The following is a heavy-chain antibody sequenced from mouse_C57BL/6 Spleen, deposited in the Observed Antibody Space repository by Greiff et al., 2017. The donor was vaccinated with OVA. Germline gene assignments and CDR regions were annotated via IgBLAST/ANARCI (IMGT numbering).Heavy chain of an antibody. CDR1: GFSLSTSGMG. CDR3: ARYDYDGRFAY. J-gene: IGHJ3*01. Sequence: VKLVESGPGILQSSQTLSLTCSFSGFSLSTSGMGVSWIRQPSGKGLEWLAHIYWDDDKRYKPSLKSRLTISKDTSRNQVFLKITSVDTADTATYYCARYDYDGRFAYWGQGTLVTVSA. CDR2: IYWDDDK. D-gene: IGHD2-4*01. V-gene: IGHV8-12*01.